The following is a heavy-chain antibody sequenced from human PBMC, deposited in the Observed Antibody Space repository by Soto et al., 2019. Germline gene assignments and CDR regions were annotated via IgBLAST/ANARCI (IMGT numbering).Heavy chain of an antibody. CDR2: ISGSGGST. V-gene: IGHV3-23*01. Sequence: EVQLLESGGGLVQPGGSLRLSCAASGFTFSSYAMRWVRQAPVKGLEWVSAISGSGGSTYYADSVKGRFTISRDNSKNTLYLQMNGLRAEDTAVYYGASRGSGSYSDYWGQGTLVSVSS. CDR3: ASRGSGSYSDY. J-gene: IGHJ4*02. CDR1: GFTFSSYA. D-gene: IGHD1-26*01.